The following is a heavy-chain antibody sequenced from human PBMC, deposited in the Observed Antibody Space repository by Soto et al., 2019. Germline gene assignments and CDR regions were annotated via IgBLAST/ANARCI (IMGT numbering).Heavy chain of an antibody. J-gene: IGHJ5*02. D-gene: IGHD3-9*01. CDR3: ARGRGVYDILTGLLTRRWFDP. CDR1: GDSISSGDYY. Sequence: PSETLSLTCTVSGDSISSGDYYWSWIRQSPGKGLEWIGYIYYSGSTYYKPSLKSRVTISVDTSKNQFSLKLSSVTAADTAVYYCARGRGVYDILTGLLTRRWFDPWGQGTQVTVSS. CDR2: IYYSGST. V-gene: IGHV4-30-4*01.